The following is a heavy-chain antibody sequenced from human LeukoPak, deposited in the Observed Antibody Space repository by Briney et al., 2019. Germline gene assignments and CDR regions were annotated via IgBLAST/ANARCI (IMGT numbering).Heavy chain of an antibody. CDR2: INHSGGT. CDR3: ARRYSSSAGPHRGISGMDV. J-gene: IGHJ6*02. D-gene: IGHD6-13*01. CDR1: GGSFSGYY. V-gene: IGHV4-34*01. Sequence: SETLSLTCAVYGGSFSGYYWGWIRQPPGKGLEWIGEINHSGGTNYNPSLKSRVTISVDTSKNQFSLKLSSVTAADTAVYYCARRYSSSAGPHRGISGMDVWGQGTTVTVSS.